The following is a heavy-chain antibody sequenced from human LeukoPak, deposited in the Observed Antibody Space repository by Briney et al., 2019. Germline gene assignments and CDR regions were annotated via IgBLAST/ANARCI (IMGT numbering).Heavy chain of an antibody. D-gene: IGHD5-12*01. CDR3: ARDQVAGSGYDSTYYYYYYMDV. Sequence: ASVKVSCKASGYTFTSYYMHWVRQAPGQGLEWMGIINPSGGSTSYAQKFQGRVTMTRDMSTSTVYMELSSLRSEDTAVYYCARDQVAGSGYDSTYYYYYYMDVWGKGTTVTVSS. J-gene: IGHJ6*03. CDR1: GYTFTSYY. V-gene: IGHV1-46*01. CDR2: INPSGGST.